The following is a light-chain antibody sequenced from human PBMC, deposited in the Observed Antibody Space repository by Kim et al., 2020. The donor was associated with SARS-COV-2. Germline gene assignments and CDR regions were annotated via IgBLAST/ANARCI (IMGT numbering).Light chain of an antibody. CDR3: QHLGT. CDR2: HAA. V-gene: IGKV1-5*01. Sequence: SPLSADVGDRGRITCRASQSISGWLAWYQQKPGQAPKHLIYHAATLEGGVPSRFSGSGSGTEFTRTINNLQPDDFATYYCQHLGTFGLGTKVDIK. J-gene: IGKJ1*01. CDR1: QSISGW.